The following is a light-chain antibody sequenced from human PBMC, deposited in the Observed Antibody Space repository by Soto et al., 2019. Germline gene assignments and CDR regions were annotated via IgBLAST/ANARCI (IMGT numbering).Light chain of an antibody. CDR3: SSYSSDTTPVI. CDR2: EVT. Sequence: QSVLTQPPSASGSPGQSVTISCTGTSSDVGGYNYVSWYQQHPGKAPKLMIYEVTDRPSGVSNRFSGSKSGNTASLTISGLQAEDEADYYCSSYSSDTTPVIFGGGTKLTVL. CDR1: SSDVGGYNY. J-gene: IGLJ2*01. V-gene: IGLV2-14*01.